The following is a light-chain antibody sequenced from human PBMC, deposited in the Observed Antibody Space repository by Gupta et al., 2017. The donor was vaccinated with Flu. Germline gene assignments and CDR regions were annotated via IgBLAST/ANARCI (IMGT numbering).Light chain of an antibody. CDR1: QDITNS. CDR3: QQANRFPLS. Sequence: DIHLTHSPSSLPASVGDRVTITCRASQDITNSLAWYQQKAGGFPKLLIYSTSNMHDGVPSRFSGTGYGTDFTLTINSLQPEDFATYDCQQANRFPLSFGGGTKVEIK. J-gene: IGKJ4*01. V-gene: IGKV1-12*01. CDR2: STS.